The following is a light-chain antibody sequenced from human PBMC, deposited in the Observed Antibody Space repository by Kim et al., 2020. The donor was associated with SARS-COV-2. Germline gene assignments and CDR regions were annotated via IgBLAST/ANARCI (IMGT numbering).Light chain of an antibody. V-gene: IGLV1-44*01. CDR1: RSNIGSNT. CDR2: TNN. J-gene: IGLJ2*01. Sequence: ELTQPPSASGTPGQRVTISCSGSRSNIGSNTVNWYQQLPGTAPKLLIHTNNYRPSGVPNRFSGSKSGTSASLAISGLQSEDEADYYCAAWDDSLTGVIFGGGTQLTVL. CDR3: AAWDDSLTGVI.